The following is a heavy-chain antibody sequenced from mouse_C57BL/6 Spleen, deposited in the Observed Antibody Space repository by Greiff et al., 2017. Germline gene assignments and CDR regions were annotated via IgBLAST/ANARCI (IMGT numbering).Heavy chain of an antibody. Sequence: VQLQQPGAELVKPGASVTLSCKASGYTFTSYWMHWVKQRPGQGLEWLGMIHPNSGSTNYNEKFKSKATLTVDKSSSTAYMQRSRLTSEDSAVYYCARGAGGYYAKDYWGQGTSVTVSS. CDR3: ARGAGGYYAKDY. CDR2: IHPNSGST. CDR1: GYTFTSYW. J-gene: IGHJ4*01. V-gene: IGHV1-64*01.